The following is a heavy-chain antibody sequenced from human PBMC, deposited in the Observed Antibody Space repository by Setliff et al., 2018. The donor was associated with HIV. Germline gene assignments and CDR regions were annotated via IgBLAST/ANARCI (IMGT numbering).Heavy chain of an antibody. CDR2: IYCSGNT. V-gene: IGHV4-59*01. D-gene: IGHD2-8*01. Sequence: SETLSLTCTVSGGSITGYYWSWIRQPPGKGLEWIGWIYCSGNTRYNPSLKSRVTISLDTSKNRFSLQLTSVTAADTAVYYCARSFGNGNSRLGNWGQGTLVTVSS. CDR3: ARSFGNGNSRLGN. CDR1: GGSITGYY. J-gene: IGHJ4*02.